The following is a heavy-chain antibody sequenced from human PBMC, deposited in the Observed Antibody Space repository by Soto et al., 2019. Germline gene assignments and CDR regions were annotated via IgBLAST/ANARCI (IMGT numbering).Heavy chain of an antibody. Sequence: QITLKESGPTLVKPTQTLTLTCTFSGFSLSTSEVGVGWIRQPPGKALEWLALIYWDDDKRYSPSLRSRLTITKDTPKSQVVLKMTNMDAVDTATYYCAHRGGYCYNTRGAFDIWGQGTMVTVSS. D-gene: IGHD2-21*01. CDR3: AHRGGYCYNTRGAFDI. CDR1: GFSLSTSEVG. CDR2: IYWDDDK. V-gene: IGHV2-5*02. J-gene: IGHJ3*02.